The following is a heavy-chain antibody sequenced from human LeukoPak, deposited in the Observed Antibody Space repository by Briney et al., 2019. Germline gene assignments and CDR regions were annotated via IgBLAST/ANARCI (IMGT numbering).Heavy chain of an antibody. CDR3: ARDGMITFGGVIVTGVFDY. J-gene: IGHJ4*02. CDR1: GFTFSSYA. CDR2: ISYDGSNK. V-gene: IGHV3-30*04. D-gene: IGHD3-16*02. Sequence: PGGSLRLSCAASGFTFSSYAMHWVRQAPGKGLEWVAAISYDGSNKYYADSVKGRFTISRDNSKNTLYLQMNSLRAEDTAVYYCARDGMITFGGVIVTGVFDYWGQGTLVTVSS.